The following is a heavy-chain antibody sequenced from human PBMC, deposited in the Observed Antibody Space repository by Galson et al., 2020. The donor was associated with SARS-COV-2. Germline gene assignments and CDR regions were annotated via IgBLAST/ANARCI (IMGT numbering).Heavy chain of an antibody. Sequence: SVKVSCKASGGTFSSYAISWVRQAPGQGLEWMGGIIPIFGTANYAQKFQGRVTITADESTSTAYMELSSLRSEDTVVYYCARELTSRDYYDSSGYYVQAGWGQGTLVTVSS. D-gene: IGHD3-22*01. CDR2: IIPIFGTA. CDR3: ARELTSRDYYDSSGYYVQAG. V-gene: IGHV1-69*13. CDR1: GGTFSSYA. J-gene: IGHJ4*02.